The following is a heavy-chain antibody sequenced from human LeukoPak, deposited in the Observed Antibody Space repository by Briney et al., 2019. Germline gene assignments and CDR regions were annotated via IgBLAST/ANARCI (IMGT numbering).Heavy chain of an antibody. CDR2: IKQDGSEK. D-gene: IGHD3-22*01. V-gene: IGHV3-7*01. CDR1: GFTFSSYW. Sequence: GGSLRLSCAASGFTFSSYWMSWVRQAPGKGLEWVANIKQDGSEKYYVDSVKGRFTISRDNAKNSLYLLMNSLRADDTAVFYCARDFRGYSLDYWGRGTLVTVSS. J-gene: IGHJ4*02. CDR3: ARDFRGYSLDY.